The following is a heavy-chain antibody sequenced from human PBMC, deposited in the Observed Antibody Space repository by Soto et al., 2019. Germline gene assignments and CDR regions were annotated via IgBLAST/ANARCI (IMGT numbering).Heavy chain of an antibody. CDR3: ARDWGYCSGGSCYFWLDP. Sequence: PGGSLRLSCAASGFTFSSYSMNWVRQAPGKGLEWVSYISSSSSTIYYADSVKGRFTISRDNAKNSLYLQMNSLRDEDTAVYYCARDWGYCSGGSCYFWLDPWGQGTLVTVSS. J-gene: IGHJ5*02. V-gene: IGHV3-48*02. D-gene: IGHD2-15*01. CDR1: GFTFSSYS. CDR2: ISSSSSTI.